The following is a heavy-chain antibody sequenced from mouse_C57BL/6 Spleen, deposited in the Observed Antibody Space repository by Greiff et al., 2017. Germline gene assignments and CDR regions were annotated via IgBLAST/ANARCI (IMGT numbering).Heavy chain of an antibody. CDR3: ARDDGYSGY. Sequence: VHLVESGPELVKPGASVKISCKASGYAFSSSWMNWVKQRPGKGLEWIGRIYPGDGDTNYNGKFKGKATLTADKSSSTAYMQLSSLTSEDSAVYFCARDDGYSGYWGQGTLVTVSA. D-gene: IGHD2-3*01. V-gene: IGHV1-82*01. J-gene: IGHJ3*01. CDR2: IYPGDGDT. CDR1: GYAFSSSW.